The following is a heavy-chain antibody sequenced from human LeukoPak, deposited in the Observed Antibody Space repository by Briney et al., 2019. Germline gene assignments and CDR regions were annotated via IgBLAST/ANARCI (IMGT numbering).Heavy chain of an antibody. CDR1: GFTFSSFT. J-gene: IGHJ4*02. CDR3: VKDVSGSYAFDY. V-gene: IGHV3-64D*09. CDR2: TTSDRRTT. Sequence: GGSLRLACSASGFTFSSFTMHWVRRAPNKGLEYVSSTTSDRRTTFYADSVRGRFTISRDNSKNTLYLQMSSLTPEDTAVYHCVKDVSGSYAFDYWGQGTLVTVSS. D-gene: IGHD1-26*01.